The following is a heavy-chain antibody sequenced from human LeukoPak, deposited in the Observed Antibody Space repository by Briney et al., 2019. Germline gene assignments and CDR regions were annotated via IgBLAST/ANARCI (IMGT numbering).Heavy chain of an antibody. J-gene: IGHJ4*02. Sequence: SETLSLTCTVSGGPISSYYWSWIRQPPGKGLEWIGYIYYSGSTNYNPSLKSRVTISVDTSKNQFSLKLSSATAADTAVYYCASHSSQGDYWGQGTLVTVSS. D-gene: IGHD6-13*01. CDR3: ASHSSQGDY. V-gene: IGHV4-59*01. CDR2: IYYSGST. CDR1: GGPISSYY.